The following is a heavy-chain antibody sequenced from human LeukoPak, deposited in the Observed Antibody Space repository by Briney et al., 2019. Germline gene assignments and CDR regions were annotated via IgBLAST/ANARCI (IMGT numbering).Heavy chain of an antibody. V-gene: IGHV1-69*13. CDR1: GGTFSSYA. Sequence: SVTVSCKASGGTFSSYAISWVRQAPGQGLEWTGGIIPIFGTANYAQKFQGRVTITADESTSTAYMELSSLRSEDTAVYYCARSTRGYSGYDFDYWGQGTLVTVSS. CDR3: ARSTRGYSGYDFDY. D-gene: IGHD5-12*01. CDR2: IIPIFGTA. J-gene: IGHJ4*02.